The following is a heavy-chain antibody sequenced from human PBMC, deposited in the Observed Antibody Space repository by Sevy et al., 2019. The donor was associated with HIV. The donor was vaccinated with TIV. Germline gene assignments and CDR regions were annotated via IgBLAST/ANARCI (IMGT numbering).Heavy chain of an antibody. J-gene: IGHJ6*02. V-gene: IGHV3-30*04. D-gene: IGHD3-9*01. CDR3: ARITQGGTIFSGMDV. CDR2: ISYDGSNK. CDR1: GFTFSRYA. Sequence: GGSLRLSCAASGFTFSRYALHWVRQAPGKGLEWVAVISYDGSNKYSADSVKGRFTISTYNCKNTRNLQMNSLRGEDTDVYYCARITQGGTIFSGMDVWGQGTTVTVSS.